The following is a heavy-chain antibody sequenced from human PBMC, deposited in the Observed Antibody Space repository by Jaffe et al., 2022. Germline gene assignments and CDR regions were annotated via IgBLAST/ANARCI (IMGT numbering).Heavy chain of an antibody. CDR2: IRSKAYGGTT. CDR3: TRKGYCTGGVCYTGFDY. CDR1: GFTFGDYA. Sequence: EVQLVESGGGLVQPGRSLRLSCTASGFTFGDYAMSWFRQAPGKGLEWVGFIRSKAYGGTTEYAASVKGRFTISRDDSKSIAYLQMNSLKTEDTAVYYCTRKGYCTGGVCYTGFDYWGQGTLVTVSS. J-gene: IGHJ4*02. D-gene: IGHD2-8*02. V-gene: IGHV3-49*03.